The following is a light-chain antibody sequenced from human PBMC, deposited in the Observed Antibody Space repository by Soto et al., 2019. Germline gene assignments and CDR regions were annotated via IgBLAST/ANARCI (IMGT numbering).Light chain of an antibody. CDR1: QAIDSW. CDR3: QHYNIYSGT. J-gene: IGKJ1*01. Sequence: EIQMAQSPSPRSASVRDRVTIPCRASQAIDSWLAWYQQKPGKPPNLLIYKASTLASGVPSRFSGSGSGTEFTLTISSLQPDDFATYYCQHYNIYSGTFGQGTKVDIK. V-gene: IGKV1-5*03. CDR2: KAS.